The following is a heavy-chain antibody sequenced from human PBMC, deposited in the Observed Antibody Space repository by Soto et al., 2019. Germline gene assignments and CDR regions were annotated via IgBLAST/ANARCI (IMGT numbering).Heavy chain of an antibody. D-gene: IGHD3-22*01. CDR1: GFTFSSYG. J-gene: IGHJ4*02. CDR3: VGGYYYGDY. Sequence: QVQLVESGGGVVQPGRSLRLSCAASGFTFSSYGMQWVRQAPGKGLQWVAVISYDGSNKYYADSVKGRFTISRDNSKNTLYLQMNSLRAEDTDVYYCVGGYYYGDYWGQGTLVTVSS. V-gene: IGHV3-30*03. CDR2: ISYDGSNK.